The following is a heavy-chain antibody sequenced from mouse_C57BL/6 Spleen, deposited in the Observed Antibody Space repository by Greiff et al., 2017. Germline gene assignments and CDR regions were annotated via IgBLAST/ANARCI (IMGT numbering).Heavy chain of an antibody. Sequence: EVQLQQSGGGLVKPGASLKLSCKASGYTFSGYGMHWVRQAPGKGLEWVGYINRGGGATNYNETVKGRSTISRDKANSTLFLQMSSLTSEDAAMYYCARSGGNWYFDVWGTGTTVTVSS. CDR2: INRGGGAT. D-gene: IGHD3-1*01. V-gene: IGHV5-17*01. CDR3: ARSGGNWYFDV. CDR1: GYTFSGYG. J-gene: IGHJ1*03.